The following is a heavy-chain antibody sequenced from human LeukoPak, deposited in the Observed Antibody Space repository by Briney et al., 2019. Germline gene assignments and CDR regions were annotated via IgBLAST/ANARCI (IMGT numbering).Heavy chain of an antibody. CDR1: GFTFSSYA. V-gene: IGHV3-23*01. CDR3: AKGGDYARQYYFDY. CDR2: ISGGGGST. Sequence: GGSLRLSCAASGFTFSSYAMSWVRQAPGKGLEWVSGISGGGGSTYYADSVKGRFTISRDNSKNTLYLQMNSLRAEDTAVYYCAKGGDYARQYYFDYWGQGTLVTVSS. J-gene: IGHJ4*02. D-gene: IGHD4-17*01.